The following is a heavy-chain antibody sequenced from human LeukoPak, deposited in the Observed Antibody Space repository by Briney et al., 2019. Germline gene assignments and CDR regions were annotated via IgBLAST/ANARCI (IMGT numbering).Heavy chain of an antibody. V-gene: IGHV4-39*01. Sequence: SETLSLTCTVSGGSISTSNYYWGWIRQPPGKGLEWIGSIYYSGSTYYNPSLKSRVTISVDTSKNQFSLKLSSVTAADTAVYYCARLHYGGNYGYYYYYMDVWGKGTTVTISS. CDR2: IYYSGST. D-gene: IGHD4-23*01. J-gene: IGHJ6*03. CDR1: GGSISTSNYY. CDR3: ARLHYGGNYGYYYYYMDV.